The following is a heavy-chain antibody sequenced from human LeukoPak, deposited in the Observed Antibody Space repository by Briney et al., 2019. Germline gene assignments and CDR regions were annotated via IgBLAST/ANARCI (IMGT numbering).Heavy chain of an antibody. Sequence: GGSLRLSCAASGFTFSSYWMSWVRQAPGKGLEWVANIKQDGSEKYYVDSVKGRFTISRDNAKNSLYLQMNSLRAEDTAVYYCARDQGDSSGYYSFYYYFDYWGQGTLVTVSS. V-gene: IGHV3-7*01. J-gene: IGHJ4*02. D-gene: IGHD3-22*01. CDR1: GFTFSSYW. CDR2: IKQDGSEK. CDR3: ARDQGDSSGYYSFYYYFDY.